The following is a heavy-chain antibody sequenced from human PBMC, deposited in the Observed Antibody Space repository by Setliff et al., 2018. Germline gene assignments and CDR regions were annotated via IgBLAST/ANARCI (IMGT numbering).Heavy chain of an antibody. V-gene: IGHV3-20*04. CDR2: INWNGGST. CDR1: GFTFDVSG. J-gene: IGHJ4*02. D-gene: IGHD1-26*01. Sequence: PGGSLRLSCGTSGFTFDVSGMSWVRQAPGKGLEWVSGINWNGGSTGYADSVKGRFTISRDNSKNTLYLQMNSLRAEDTAVYSCAKDRGSYSFDYWGQGTLVTVSS. CDR3: AKDRGSYSFDY.